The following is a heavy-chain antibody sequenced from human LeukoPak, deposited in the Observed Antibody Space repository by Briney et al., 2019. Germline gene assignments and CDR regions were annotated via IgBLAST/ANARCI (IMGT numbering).Heavy chain of an antibody. Sequence: GGSLRLSCAASGFTFRNHGMHWVRQAPGKGLEWVAVIWYDGSNEYYADSVKGRFTISRDNSKNTLYLQMNSLRAEDTAVYYCAKNAAAGTFDYWGQGTLVTVSS. V-gene: IGHV3-30*02. CDR3: AKNAAAGTFDY. CDR2: IWYDGSNE. D-gene: IGHD6-13*01. CDR1: GFTFRNHG. J-gene: IGHJ4*02.